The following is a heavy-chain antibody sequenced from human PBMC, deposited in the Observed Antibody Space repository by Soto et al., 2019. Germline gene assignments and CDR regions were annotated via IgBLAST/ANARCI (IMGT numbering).Heavy chain of an antibody. CDR3: AVALVREILIFESSVMHV. V-gene: IGHV1-69*01. CDR2: IIPTFDTP. J-gene: IGHJ6*02. D-gene: IGHD3-10*01. Sequence: QVHLVQSGAEVKKPGSSVKVSCKTSGGSFNNYAVSWVRQAPGQGLEWLGGIIPTFDTPNYAQKFPARVTIIADESTSTVYMELSRLRTNATAVYYFAVALVREILIFESSVMHVWCQGPTVIV. CDR1: GGSFNNYA.